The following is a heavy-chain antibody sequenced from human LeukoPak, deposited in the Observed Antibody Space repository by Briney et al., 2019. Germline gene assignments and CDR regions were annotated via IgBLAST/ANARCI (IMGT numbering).Heavy chain of an antibody. Sequence: ASVKVSCKASGYTFTSYGITWVRRAPGQGLEWMGWISTYNGNTNYAQRVQGRVTMTTDTSTSTAYMELRSLRSDDTAVYYCARYCSGGSCPLYYLDYWGQGTLVTVSS. CDR1: GYTFTSYG. CDR2: ISTYNGNT. D-gene: IGHD2-15*01. CDR3: ARYCSGGSCPLYYLDY. V-gene: IGHV1-18*01. J-gene: IGHJ4*02.